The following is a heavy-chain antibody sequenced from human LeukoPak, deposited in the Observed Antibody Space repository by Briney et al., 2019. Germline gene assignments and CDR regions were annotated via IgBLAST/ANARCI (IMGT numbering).Heavy chain of an antibody. V-gene: IGHV3-43*02. CDR2: ISGDGGST. CDR1: GFTFDDYA. J-gene: IGHJ3*02. D-gene: IGHD1-26*01. CDR3: AKTFRSGSYLDAFDI. Sequence: GGSLRLSCVASGFTFDDYAMHWVRQAPGKGLEWVSLISGDGGSTYYADSVKGRFTISRDNSKNSLYLQMNSLRTEDTALYYCAKTFRSGSYLDAFDIWGQGTMVTVSS.